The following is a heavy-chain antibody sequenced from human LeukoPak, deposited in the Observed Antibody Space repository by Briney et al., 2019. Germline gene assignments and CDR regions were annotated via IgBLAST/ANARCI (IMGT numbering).Heavy chain of an antibody. CDR1: GGSISSGGYY. D-gene: IGHD4-17*01. CDR2: TYYSGST. Sequence: PSETLSLTCTVSGGSISSGGYYWSWIRQHPGKGLEWIGYTYYSGSTYYNPSLKSRVTISVDTSKNQFSLKLSSVTAADTAVYYCARDFADYGDSRDAFDIWGQGTMVTVSS. CDR3: ARDFADYGDSRDAFDI. V-gene: IGHV4-31*03. J-gene: IGHJ3*02.